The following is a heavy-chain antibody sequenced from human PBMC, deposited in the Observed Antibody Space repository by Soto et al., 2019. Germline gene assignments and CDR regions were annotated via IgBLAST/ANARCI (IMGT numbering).Heavy chain of an antibody. D-gene: IGHD3-22*01. J-gene: IGHJ4*02. Sequence: EVQLLESGGGLVQPGGSLRLSCAASGFTFSSYAMSWVRQAPGKGLEWVSAISGSGGSTYYADSVKGRFTISRDNSKNTLYLQMNSLRAEDTAVYYCAKDPAPFYYDSSGYFAWGQGTLVTVSS. CDR2: ISGSGGST. CDR3: AKDPAPFYYDSSGYFA. V-gene: IGHV3-23*01. CDR1: GFTFSSYA.